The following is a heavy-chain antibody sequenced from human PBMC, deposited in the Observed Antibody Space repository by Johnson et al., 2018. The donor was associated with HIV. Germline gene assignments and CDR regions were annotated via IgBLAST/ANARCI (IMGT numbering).Heavy chain of an antibody. CDR3: ARVQVAMATIGYAFDI. CDR2: INWNGGST. D-gene: IGHD5-12*01. V-gene: IGHV3-20*04. CDR1: GFTFDDYG. Sequence: MLLVESGGGVVRPGGSLRLSCAASGFTFDDYGMSWVRQAPGKGLEWVSGINWNGGSTGYADSVKGRFTISRDNAKNSLYLQMNSLRAEDTAVYYCARVQVAMATIGYAFDIWGQGTMVTVSP. J-gene: IGHJ3*02.